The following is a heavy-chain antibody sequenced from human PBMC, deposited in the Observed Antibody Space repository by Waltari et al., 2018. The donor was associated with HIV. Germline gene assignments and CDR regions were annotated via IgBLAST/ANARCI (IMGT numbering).Heavy chain of an antibody. CDR1: GFTFSSYT. J-gene: IGHJ6*02. Sequence: EVQLLESGGGLVQPGGSLRLSCAASGFTFSSYTISWVRQAPVKGLEWVSAISGSGGSTYYADSVKGRFTISRDNSKNTLYLQMNSLRAEDTAVYYCAKGCGSGYYYYGMDVWGQGTTVTVSS. CDR2: ISGSGGST. D-gene: IGHD2-21*01. CDR3: AKGCGSGYYYYGMDV. V-gene: IGHV3-23*01.